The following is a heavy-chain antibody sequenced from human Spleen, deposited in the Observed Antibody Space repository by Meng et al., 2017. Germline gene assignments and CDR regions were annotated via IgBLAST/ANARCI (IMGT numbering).Heavy chain of an antibody. J-gene: IGHJ4*02. D-gene: IGHD4-11*01. CDR1: GGSFSDYY. CDR2: INHSGST. Sequence: QVQLQQWGAGLLKPPETLSLTCVVSGGSFSDYYWSWTRQPPGKGLEWIGEINHSGSTNYNPSLESRATISVDTSQNNLSLKLSSVTAADSAVYYCARGPTTMAHDFDYWGQGTLVTVSS. CDR3: ARGPTTMAHDFDY. V-gene: IGHV4-34*01.